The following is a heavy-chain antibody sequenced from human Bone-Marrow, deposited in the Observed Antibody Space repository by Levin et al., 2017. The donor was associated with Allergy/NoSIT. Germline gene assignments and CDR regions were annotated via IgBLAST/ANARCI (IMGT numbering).Heavy chain of an antibody. CDR1: GFTFSSYG. D-gene: IGHD3-22*01. CDR3: ARDDGMVTMIDGFDY. Sequence: QTGGSLRLSCAASGFTFSSYGMHWVRQAPGKGLEWVAVIWYDGSNKYYADSVKGRFTISRDNSKNTLYLQMNSLRAEDTAVYYCARDDGMVTMIDGFDYWGQGTLVTVSS. CDR2: IWYDGSNK. J-gene: IGHJ4*02. V-gene: IGHV3-33*01.